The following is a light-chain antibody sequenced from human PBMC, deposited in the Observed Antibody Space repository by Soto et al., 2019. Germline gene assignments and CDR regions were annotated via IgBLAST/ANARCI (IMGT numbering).Light chain of an antibody. J-gene: IGKJ1*01. Sequence: EIVMTQSPATLSVSPGERATLSCRASQSVSSTIAWYQQKPGQATRLLIYGASTRATGIPVRFSGSGSGTEFTLIISSLQSEDFAVYYCQKYNDWPTTFGQGTKVEIK. CDR1: QSVSST. CDR3: QKYNDWPTT. V-gene: IGKV3-15*01. CDR2: GAS.